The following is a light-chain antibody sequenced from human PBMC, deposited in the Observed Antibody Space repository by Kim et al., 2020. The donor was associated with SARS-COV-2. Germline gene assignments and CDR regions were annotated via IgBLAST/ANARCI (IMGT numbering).Light chain of an antibody. CDR3: QQSYSTPYT. CDR1: QSISSY. Sequence: SASVGERVTITCRARQSISSYLNWYQQKPGKATKLLIYAASSLQSGVPSRFSGSGSGTDFTLTISSLQPEDFATYYCQQSYSTPYTFGQGTKLEI. V-gene: IGKV1-39*01. J-gene: IGKJ2*01. CDR2: AAS.